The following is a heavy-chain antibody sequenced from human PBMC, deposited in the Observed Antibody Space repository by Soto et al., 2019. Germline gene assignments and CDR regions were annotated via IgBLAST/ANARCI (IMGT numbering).Heavy chain of an antibody. D-gene: IGHD3-10*01. V-gene: IGHV3-21*02. CDR2: ISSGSSYI. J-gene: IGHJ6*02. CDR1: EFTFSVYS. Sequence: DVQLEESGGGPVKPGGSLRLSCVASEFTFSVYSMNWVRQAPGKGLEWVSSISSGSSYIYYADSVKGRFTISRDNDKSSLFLQMNSLRVDDTAVYYCTRDRVKIRGGYYHYYGMDVWGQGTTVTVSS. CDR3: TRDRVKIRGGYYHYYGMDV.